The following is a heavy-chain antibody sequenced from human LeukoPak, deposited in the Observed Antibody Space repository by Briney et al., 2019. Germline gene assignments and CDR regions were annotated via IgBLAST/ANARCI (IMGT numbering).Heavy chain of an antibody. Sequence: SETLSLTCTVSGGSISSYSWSWFRQPPGKGLEGIGYIYYSGSTNYNPSLKSRVTISVDTSKNQFSLKLSSVTAADTAVYYCASLREYSGYDFHRYWFDPWGQGTLVTVSS. J-gene: IGHJ5*02. D-gene: IGHD5-12*01. V-gene: IGHV4-59*01. CDR3: ASLREYSGYDFHRYWFDP. CDR1: GGSISSYS. CDR2: IYYSGST.